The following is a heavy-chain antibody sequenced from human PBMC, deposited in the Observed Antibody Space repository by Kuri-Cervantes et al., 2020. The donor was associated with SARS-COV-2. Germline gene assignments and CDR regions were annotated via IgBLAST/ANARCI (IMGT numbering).Heavy chain of an antibody. CDR1: RFTFSSYW. CDR2: INSDGSST. V-gene: IGHV3-74*01. CDR3: ARDPGYDFWSGYYPRGFDP. Sequence: GESLKISCAASRFTFSSYWMHWVRQAPGKGLVWVSRINSDGSSTSYADSVKGRFTISRDNAKNTLYLQMNSLRAEDTAVYYCARDPGYDFWSGYYPRGFDPWGQGTLVTVSS. J-gene: IGHJ5*02. D-gene: IGHD3-3*01.